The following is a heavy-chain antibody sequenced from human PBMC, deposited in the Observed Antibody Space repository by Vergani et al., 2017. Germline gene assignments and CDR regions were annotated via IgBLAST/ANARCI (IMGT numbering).Heavy chain of an antibody. V-gene: IGHV4-34*01. CDR2: INHSGST. J-gene: IGHJ4*02. Sequence: QVQLQQWGAGLLKPSETLSLTCAVYGGSFSGYYWSWIRQPPGKGLEWIGEINHSGSTNYNPSLKSRVTMSVDTSKNQFSLTLSSVTAAVTAVYYCARDRCSGGSCLFDYGGQGTLVTVSS. CDR1: GGSFSGYY. CDR3: ARDRCSGGSCLFDY. D-gene: IGHD2-15*01.